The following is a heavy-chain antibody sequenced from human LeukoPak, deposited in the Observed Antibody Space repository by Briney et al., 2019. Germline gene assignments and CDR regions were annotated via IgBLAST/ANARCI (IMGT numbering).Heavy chain of an antibody. CDR3: AKKERQMYGSSWYVVWDY. V-gene: IGHV3-23*01. CDR2: ISGSGGST. Sequence: GGSLRLSCAASGFTFSSYAMSWVRQAPGKGLEWVSAISGSGGSTYYADSVKGRFTISRDNSKNTLYLQMNSLRAEDTAVYYCAKKERQMYGSSWYVVWDYWGQGTLVTVSS. CDR1: GFTFSSYA. J-gene: IGHJ4*02. D-gene: IGHD6-13*01.